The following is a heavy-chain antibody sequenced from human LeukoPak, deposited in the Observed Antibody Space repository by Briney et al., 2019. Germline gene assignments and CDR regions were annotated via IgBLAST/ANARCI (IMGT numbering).Heavy chain of an antibody. CDR3: ARVELGSFDY. D-gene: IGHD7-27*01. CDR2: IIPILGIA. CDR1: GGTFSSYA. Sequence: SVKVSCKASGGTFSSYAISWVRQAPGQGLEWMGRIIPILGIANYTQKFQGRVTITADKSTSTAYMELSSLRSEDTAVYYCARVELGSFDYWGQGTLVTVSS. J-gene: IGHJ4*02. V-gene: IGHV1-69*04.